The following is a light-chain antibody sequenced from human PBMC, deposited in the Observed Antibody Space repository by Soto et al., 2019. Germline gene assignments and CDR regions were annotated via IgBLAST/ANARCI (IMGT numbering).Light chain of an antibody. V-gene: IGKV3-20*01. J-gene: IGKJ5*01. CDR3: QQYGSSPSIT. CDR2: DAS. CDR1: QSVRSN. Sequence: IVMTQSPVTLSVSPGESATLSCRASQSVRSNLAWYQQRPGQAPRLLIYDASTRATDIPARFSGSGSGTDFTLTISKVEPEDFAVYYCQQYGSSPSITFGQGTRLEIK.